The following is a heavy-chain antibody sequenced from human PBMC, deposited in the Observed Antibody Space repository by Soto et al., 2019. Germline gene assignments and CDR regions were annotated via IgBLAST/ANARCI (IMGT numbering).Heavy chain of an antibody. J-gene: IGHJ4*02. Sequence: PGGSLRLSCAASGFTFSYYWMTWVRQAPGKGLEFVANLNQDGSQKYYVDSVKGRFTVSRDNAKNSLYLQVNSLRAEDTAVYYCARDSAHSTSDNWGQGTLVTVSS. CDR1: GFTFSYYW. CDR3: ARDSAHSTSDN. CDR2: LNQDGSQK. V-gene: IGHV3-7*01. D-gene: IGHD6-13*01.